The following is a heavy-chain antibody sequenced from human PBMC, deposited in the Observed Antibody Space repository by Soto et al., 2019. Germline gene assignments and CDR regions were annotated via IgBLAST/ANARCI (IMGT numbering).Heavy chain of an antibody. D-gene: IGHD5-12*01. Sequence: QVQLVQSGAEVKKPGASVKVSCKASGYTFTSYGISWVRQAPGQGLEWMGWISAYNGNTNYAQKLQGRVTMTTDASTSTVYMELRSLRSDDTDVYYCARDLAADGYNTNWFDPWGQGTLVTVSS. CDR2: ISAYNGNT. V-gene: IGHV1-18*01. J-gene: IGHJ5*02. CDR3: ARDLAADGYNTNWFDP. CDR1: GYTFTSYG.